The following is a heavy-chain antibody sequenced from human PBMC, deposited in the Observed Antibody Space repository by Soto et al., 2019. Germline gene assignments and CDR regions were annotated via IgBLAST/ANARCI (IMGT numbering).Heavy chain of an antibody. D-gene: IGHD3-16*01. V-gene: IGHV1-3*01. CDR1: GYTFTSYA. CDR2: INAGNGNT. CDR3: ASIGFMGDTLAGHAFDI. Sequence: ASVKVSCKASGYTFTSYAMHWVRQAPGQRLGWMGWINAGNGNTKYSQKFQGRVTITRDTSASTAYMELSSLRSEDTAVYYCASIGFMGDTLAGHAFDIWGQGTMVTVSS. J-gene: IGHJ3*02.